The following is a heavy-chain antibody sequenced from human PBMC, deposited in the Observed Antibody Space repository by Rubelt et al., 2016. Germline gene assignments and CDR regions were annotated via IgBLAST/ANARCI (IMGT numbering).Heavy chain of an antibody. V-gene: IGHV3-74*02. CDR2: INGDASRT. D-gene: IGHD1-26*01. J-gene: IGHJ4*02. CDR1: GFTFSSQW. CDR3: ASPRYGGYFDY. Sequence: EVQLVESGGGLVQPGGSLRLSCAASGFTFSSQWMHWVRQAPGKGLVWVSRINGDASRTDYPDSVGGRFTISRDNAKNTVYPQMNSLRGEDTAVYYCASPRYGGYFDYWGQGTQVIVSS.